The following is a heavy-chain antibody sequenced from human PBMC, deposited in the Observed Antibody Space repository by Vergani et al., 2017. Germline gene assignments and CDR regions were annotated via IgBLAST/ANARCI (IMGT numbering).Heavy chain of an antibody. D-gene: IGHD6-13*01. V-gene: IGHV1-69*01. CDR2: IIPIFGTA. CDR1: GGTFSSYA. CDR3: ARDSSQQLVTGDYAFDI. Sequence: QVQLVQSGAEVKKPGSSVKVSCKASGGTFSSYAISWVRQAPGQGLEWMGGIIPIFGTANYAQKFQGRVTLTADESTSTAYMELSSLRSEDTAVYYCARDSSQQLVTGDYAFDIRGQGTMVTVSS. J-gene: IGHJ3*02.